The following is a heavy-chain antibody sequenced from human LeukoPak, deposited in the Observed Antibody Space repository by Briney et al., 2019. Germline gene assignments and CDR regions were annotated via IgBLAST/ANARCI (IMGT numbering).Heavy chain of an antibody. V-gene: IGHV3-23*01. CDR3: AKVDHYYYYYMDV. CDR2: ISGGAAST. D-gene: IGHD2-15*01. CDR1: GFTFSSYA. Sequence: GGSLRLSCAASGFTFSSYAMSWVRQAPGKGLEWVSSISGGAASTDYVDSVKGRFTISRDNSKNTLYLQMNSLRAEDTAVYYCAKVDHYYYYYMDVWGKGTTVTVSS. J-gene: IGHJ6*03.